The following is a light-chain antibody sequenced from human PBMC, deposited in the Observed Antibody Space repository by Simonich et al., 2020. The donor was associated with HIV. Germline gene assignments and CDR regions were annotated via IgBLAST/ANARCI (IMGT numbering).Light chain of an antibody. Sequence: DIVMTQSPDSLAVSLGERATINCKSSQSVLYSSNNKNYLAWYQPKPGQPPKLLIYWASTRESGVPDRFSGSGSGTDYTLTISSLQPEDFATYYCQQYYSTPLTFGGGTKVEIK. V-gene: IGKV4-1*01. CDR3: QQYYSTPLT. CDR1: QSVLYSSNNKNY. J-gene: IGKJ4*01. CDR2: WAS.